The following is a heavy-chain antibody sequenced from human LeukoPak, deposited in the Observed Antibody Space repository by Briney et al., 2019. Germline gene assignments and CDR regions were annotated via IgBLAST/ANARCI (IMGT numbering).Heavy chain of an antibody. CDR3: ARQMTSTRLFDS. Sequence: PGGALRLSCVASGFMFSDHAFHWVRQSPDKGLEWVALIGSDGRKKYYADSVQGRVTVSRENSKNPLFLQMNPLRADDTAVYFCARQMTSTRLFDSWGQGTLVTVSS. V-gene: IGHV3-30*04. CDR1: GFMFSDHA. D-gene: IGHD5/OR15-5a*01. J-gene: IGHJ4*02. CDR2: IGSDGRKK.